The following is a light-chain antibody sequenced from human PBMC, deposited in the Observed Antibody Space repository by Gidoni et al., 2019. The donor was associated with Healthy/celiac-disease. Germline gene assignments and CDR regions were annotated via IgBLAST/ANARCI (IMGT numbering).Light chain of an antibody. CDR1: QSVSSY. Sequence: EIVLTQSPATLSLSPGERATLSCRASQSVSSYLAWYQQKPGQAPRLLIHDASNRATGIPARFSCILSGTDFTLTISSLEPEDFAVYYCQQRSNWPRMYTFGQGTKLEIK. V-gene: IGKV3-11*01. CDR2: DAS. J-gene: IGKJ2*01. CDR3: QQRSNWPRMYT.